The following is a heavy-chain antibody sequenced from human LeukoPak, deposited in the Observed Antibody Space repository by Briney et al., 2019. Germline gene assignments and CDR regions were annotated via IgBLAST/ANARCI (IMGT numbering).Heavy chain of an antibody. Sequence: SETLSLTCAVYGGSFSGYYWSWIRQPPGKGLEWIGEINHSGSTNYNPSLKSRVTISVDTSKNQFSLKLSSVTAADTAVYYCAREARVYYGSGSYSPLFDYWGQGTLVTVSS. CDR2: INHSGST. V-gene: IGHV4-34*01. CDR1: GGSFSGYY. D-gene: IGHD3-10*01. J-gene: IGHJ4*02. CDR3: AREARVYYGSGSYSPLFDY.